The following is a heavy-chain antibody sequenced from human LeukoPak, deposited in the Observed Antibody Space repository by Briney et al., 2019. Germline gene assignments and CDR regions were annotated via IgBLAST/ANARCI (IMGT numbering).Heavy chain of an antibody. CDR3: AKGYGMDV. Sequence: GGSLRLSCAASGFTFRNYAMNWVRQAPGKGLEWVALIRSDGDSSYHADSVKGRFTISRDNSKNTLSLQMNSLRADDTGVYYCAKGYGMDVWGQGTTVTVSS. CDR1: GFTFRNYA. CDR2: IRSDGDSS. V-gene: IGHV3-23*01. J-gene: IGHJ6*02.